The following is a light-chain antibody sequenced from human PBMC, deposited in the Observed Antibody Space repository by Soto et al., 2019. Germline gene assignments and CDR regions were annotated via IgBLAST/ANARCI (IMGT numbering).Light chain of an antibody. V-gene: IGLV2-14*01. J-gene: IGLJ1*01. Sequence: QSALTQPASVSGSPGQSITISCTGTSRDVGGYNYVSGYQQHPGKAPKLMIYEVSNRPSGDSNRFSGSKSGNTASLTISGLQAEDDDDYYCSSYTSSSIDYVFGTGTKLTVL. CDR3: SSYTSSSIDYV. CDR2: EVS. CDR1: SRDVGGYNY.